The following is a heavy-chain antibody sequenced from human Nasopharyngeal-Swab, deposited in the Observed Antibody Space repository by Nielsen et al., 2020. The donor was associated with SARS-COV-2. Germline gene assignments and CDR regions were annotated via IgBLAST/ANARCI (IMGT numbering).Heavy chain of an antibody. V-gene: IGHV3-53*01. D-gene: IGHD4-17*01. CDR3: ARDYGDFYFDY. CDR1: GFTFSNYW. J-gene: IGHJ4*02. Sequence: GESLKISCAASGFTFSNYWMTWVRQAPGKGLEWVSVIYSGGSTYYADSVKGRFTISRDNSKNTLYLQMNSLRAEDTAVYYCARDYGDFYFDYWGQGTLVTVSS. CDR2: IYSGGST.